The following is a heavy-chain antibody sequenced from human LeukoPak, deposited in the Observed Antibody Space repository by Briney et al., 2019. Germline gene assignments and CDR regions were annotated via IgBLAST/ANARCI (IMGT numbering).Heavy chain of an antibody. D-gene: IGHD3-22*01. Sequence: SETLSLTCTVSGGSISSSSYYWGWIRQPPGKGLEWIGSIYYSESTYYNPSLKSRVTISVDTSKNQFSLKLSSVTAADTAVYYCASLRITMIVVAIDYWGQGTLVTVSS. CDR3: ASLRITMIVVAIDY. J-gene: IGHJ4*02. CDR2: IYYSEST. CDR1: GGSISSSSYY. V-gene: IGHV4-39*07.